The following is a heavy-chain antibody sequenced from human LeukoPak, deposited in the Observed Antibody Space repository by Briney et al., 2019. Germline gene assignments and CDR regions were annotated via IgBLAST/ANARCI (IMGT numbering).Heavy chain of an antibody. D-gene: IGHD5-18*01. Sequence: PGGSLRLSCAASGFTFSTSWMHWVRQAPGKGLVWVSRINSDGSIITYADSVKGRFTISRENAKNSLYLQMNSLRAGDTAVYYCARGYSYGQGYYYYGMDVWGQGTTVTVSS. CDR2: INSDGSII. J-gene: IGHJ6*02. V-gene: IGHV3-74*01. CDR3: ARGYSYGQGYYYYGMDV. CDR1: GFTFSTSW.